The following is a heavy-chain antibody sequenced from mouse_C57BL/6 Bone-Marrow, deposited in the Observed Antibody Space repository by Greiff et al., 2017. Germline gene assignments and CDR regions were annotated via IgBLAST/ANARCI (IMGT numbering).Heavy chain of an antibody. J-gene: IGHJ1*03. CDR1: GFTFSDYY. V-gene: IGHV5-12*01. Sequence: EVQLVESGGGLVQPGGSLKLSCAASGFTFSDYYMYWVRQTPEKRLEWVAYISNGGGSTYYPDTVKGRFTISRDNAKNTLYLQMSRLKSEDTAMYYCARQGFPYWYCDVWGTGTTVTVSS. CDR2: ISNGGGST. D-gene: IGHD3-2*02. CDR3: ARQGFPYWYCDV.